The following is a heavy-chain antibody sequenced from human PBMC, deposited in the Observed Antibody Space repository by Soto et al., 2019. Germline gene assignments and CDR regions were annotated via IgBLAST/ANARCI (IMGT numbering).Heavy chain of an antibody. CDR2: IYYSGST. CDR3: ATYSSSWYVVY. Sequence: QLQLQESGPGLVKPSETLSLTCTVSGGSISSSSYYWGWIRQPPGKGLEWIGSIYYSGSTYYNPSLKSRVTISVHTSKNQFSLKLSSVTAADTAVYYCATYSSSWYVVYWGQGTLVTVSS. CDR1: GGSISSSSYY. D-gene: IGHD6-13*01. V-gene: IGHV4-39*01. J-gene: IGHJ4*02.